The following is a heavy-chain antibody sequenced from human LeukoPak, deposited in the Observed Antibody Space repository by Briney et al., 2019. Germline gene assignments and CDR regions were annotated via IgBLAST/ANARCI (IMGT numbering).Heavy chain of an antibody. CDR1: GGSISSSSYY. CDR3: ARLGVATPFDY. D-gene: IGHD5-12*01. V-gene: IGHV4-39*01. J-gene: IGHJ4*02. CDR2: IYYSGST. Sequence: SETLSLTCTVSGGSISSSSYYWGWIRQPPGKGLEWIGSIYYSGSTYFNPSLKGRVTISGGTSKNQFSLKLSSVTAADTAVYYCARLGVATPFDYWGQGTLVTVSS.